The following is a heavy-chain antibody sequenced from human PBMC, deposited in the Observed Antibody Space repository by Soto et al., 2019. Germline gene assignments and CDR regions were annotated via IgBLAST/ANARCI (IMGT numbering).Heavy chain of an antibody. D-gene: IGHD6-19*01. CDR2: ISYDGSNK. V-gene: IGHV3-30*18. J-gene: IGHJ4*02. Sequence: PGGSLRLSCAASGFTFSSYGMHWVRQAPGKGLEWVAVISYDGSNKYYADSVKGRFTISRDNSKNTLYLQMNSLRAEDTAVYYCAKIRHSSGWTDFDYWGQGTLVTVSS. CDR1: GFTFSSYG. CDR3: AKIRHSSGWTDFDY.